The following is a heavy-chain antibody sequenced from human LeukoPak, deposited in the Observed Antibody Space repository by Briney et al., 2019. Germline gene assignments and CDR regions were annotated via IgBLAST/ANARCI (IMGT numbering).Heavy chain of an antibody. CDR1: GGSISGADYY. D-gene: IGHD4-23*01. CDR2: VYHSGLT. CDR3: VRDLLNEGNHLDY. J-gene: IGHJ4*02. Sequence: PSQTLSLTCTVSGGSISGADYYWSWIRQPPGKGLEWIGYVYHSGLTYYNPSLKSRLAISVDTSKNQFSLNLNSVTAADTAVYYCVRDLLNEGNHLDYWGQGTLVTVSS. V-gene: IGHV4-30-4*01.